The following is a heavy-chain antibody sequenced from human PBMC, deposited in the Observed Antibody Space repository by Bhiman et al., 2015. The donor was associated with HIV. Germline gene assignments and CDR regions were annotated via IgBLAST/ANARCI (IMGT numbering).Heavy chain of an antibody. V-gene: IGHV3-66*01. CDR2: IYRGGST. J-gene: IGHJ4*02. CDR1: GLIVSYNY. CDR3: ARGYIYGLLAD. Sequence: EVQLVESGGGLVQPGGSLRLSCAASGLIVSYNYMTWVRQAPGKGLEWVSVIYRGGSTYYADSVKGRFTISRDNSRDTPYLQMNSLRVEDTAVYYCARGYIYGLLADWGQGTLVTISS. D-gene: IGHD5-18*01.